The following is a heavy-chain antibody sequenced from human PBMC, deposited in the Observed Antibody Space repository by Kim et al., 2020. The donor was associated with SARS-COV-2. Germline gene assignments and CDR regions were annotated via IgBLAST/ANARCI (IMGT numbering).Heavy chain of an antibody. D-gene: IGHD5-18*01. CDR1: GFTFGDYA. V-gene: IGHV3-49*03. J-gene: IGHJ4*02. CDR2: IRSKAYGGTT. Sequence: GGSLRLSCTASGFTFGDYAMSWFRPAPGTGLEWVGFIRSKAYGGTTEYAASLKGRFTISRDDSTSNAYLQMNSLNTEDTAVYYCTREGDGGYSYGYSAGYWGQGTLVTVSS. CDR3: TREGDGGYSYGYSAGY.